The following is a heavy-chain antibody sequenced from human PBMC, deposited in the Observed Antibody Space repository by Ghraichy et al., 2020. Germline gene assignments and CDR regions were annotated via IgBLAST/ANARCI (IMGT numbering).Heavy chain of an antibody. CDR2: INYRGST. CDR1: GGSFSGSTFY. D-gene: IGHD5-18*01. V-gene: IGHV4-39*01. J-gene: IGHJ4*02. CDR3: ARRDTDISRFDY. Sequence: SETLSLTCTVSGGSFSGSTFYWVWIRQPPGRGLEWIGNINYRGSTNYTPSLKSRVTISVDTSKNQFSLRLTSVTAADTAVYYCARRDTDISRFDYWGQGTLVTVSS.